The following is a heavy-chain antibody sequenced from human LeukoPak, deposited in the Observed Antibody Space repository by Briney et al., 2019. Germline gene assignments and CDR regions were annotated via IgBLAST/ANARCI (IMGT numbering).Heavy chain of an antibody. Sequence: GGSLRLSCAASGFTFSNYAMRWVRQAPGKGLEWVANIKEDGTEKYYQDSVKGRFTISRDNAKNSLYLQMNSLRAEDTAVYYCAREVVLSTSAWFEYWGQGTLVTVSS. CDR1: GFTFSNYA. J-gene: IGHJ4*02. D-gene: IGHD3-22*01. CDR2: IKEDGTEK. CDR3: AREVVLSTSAWFEY. V-gene: IGHV3-7*01.